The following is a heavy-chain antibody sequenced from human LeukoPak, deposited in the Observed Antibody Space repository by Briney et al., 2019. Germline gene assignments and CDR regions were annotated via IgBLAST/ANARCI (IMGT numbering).Heavy chain of an antibody. CDR1: GGSISGYY. V-gene: IGHV4-59*01. Sequence: PSETLSLTCTVSGGSISGYYWSWIRQSPGKGLEWIGYIHYTGNTKSNPSLKSRVTISVDTPKNQFSLNLSSVTAADTAVYYCVRERLDDAGYYYMNVWGKGTTVTVSS. J-gene: IGHJ6*03. CDR2: IHYTGNT. D-gene: IGHD1-1*01. CDR3: VRERLDDAGYYYMNV.